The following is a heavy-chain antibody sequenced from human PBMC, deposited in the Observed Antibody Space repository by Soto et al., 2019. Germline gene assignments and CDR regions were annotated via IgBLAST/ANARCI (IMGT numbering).Heavy chain of an antibody. Sequence: EVQLVESGGGIVQPGGPLKLSVEASGFTSSGYGLHWVRQAPGKGLGWVSRINSDGSRPSYADSAKGRFTISRDNAKNTVYLQMNSLRAEDTAVYYCARGDGDYYDGNGYLGRHWGQGTLVTVSS. CDR2: INSDGSRP. J-gene: IGHJ4*02. V-gene: IGHV3-74*01. D-gene: IGHD3-22*01. CDR1: GFTSSGYG. CDR3: ARGDGDYYDGNGYLGRH.